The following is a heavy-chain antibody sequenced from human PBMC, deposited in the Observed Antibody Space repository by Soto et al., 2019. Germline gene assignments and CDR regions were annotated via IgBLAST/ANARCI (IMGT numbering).Heavy chain of an antibody. CDR3: VRANFSSGYSSGLYYFDY. CDR1: GFTFSRCA. J-gene: IGHJ4*02. CDR2: ISYDARNR. D-gene: IGHD6-19*01. Sequence: LRLSCVAAASGFTFSRCAMHWVRQAPGKGLEWVAYISYDARNRYYADSVKDRFTISRDNSKNTLYLHMNTLSDEDTAVYYCVRANFSSGYSSGLYYFDYWGQGTPVTVSS. V-gene: IGHV3-30-3*01.